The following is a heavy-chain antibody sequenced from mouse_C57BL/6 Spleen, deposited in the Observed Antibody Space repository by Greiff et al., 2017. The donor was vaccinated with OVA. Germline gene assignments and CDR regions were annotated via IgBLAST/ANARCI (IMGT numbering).Heavy chain of an antibody. CDR2: IDPEDGDT. J-gene: IGHJ4*01. CDR3: TTGGSSLYYAMDY. V-gene: IGHV14-1*01. Sequence: EVKLQESGAELVRPGASVKLSCTASGFNIKDYYMHWVKQRPEQGLEWIGRIDPEDGDTEYAPKFQGKATMTADTSSNTAYLQLSSLTSEDTAVYYCTTGGSSLYYAMDYWGQGTSVTVSS. CDR1: GFNIKDYY. D-gene: IGHD1-1*01.